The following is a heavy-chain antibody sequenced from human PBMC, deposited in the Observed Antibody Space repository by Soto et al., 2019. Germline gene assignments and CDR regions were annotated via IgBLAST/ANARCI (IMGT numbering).Heavy chain of an antibody. CDR3: GRGGSGIYGMDI. CDR2: IIRDGSST. Sequence: EVQMVDSGGGLVQPGGSLRLACAASGFTFSSYWMHWVRQAPGKGLVWISRIIRDGSSTNYADSVKGRFTISRDNAKNTLYLEINRLRADDTAVYFCGRGGSGIYGMDIWGQGTTVIVSS. D-gene: IGHD6-13*01. CDR1: GFTFSSYW. J-gene: IGHJ6*02. V-gene: IGHV3-74*01.